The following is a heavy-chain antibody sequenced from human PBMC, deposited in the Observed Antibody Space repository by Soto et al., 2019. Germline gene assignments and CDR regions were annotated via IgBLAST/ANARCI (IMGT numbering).Heavy chain of an antibody. CDR1: GYTFNGYS. CDR2: ISAYSGDT. V-gene: IGHV1-18*01. Sequence: QVQLVQSGAEVKKPGASVKVSCKASGYTFNGYSVGWVRQAPGQGLEWMGWISAYSGDTYYAQRFQDRLTMTTDASTSTAYMELTSLRSDDTAVYYCARPSGSYGDYAWSLKYWGQGTLVTVSS. D-gene: IGHD4-17*01. J-gene: IGHJ4*02. CDR3: ARPSGSYGDYAWSLKY.